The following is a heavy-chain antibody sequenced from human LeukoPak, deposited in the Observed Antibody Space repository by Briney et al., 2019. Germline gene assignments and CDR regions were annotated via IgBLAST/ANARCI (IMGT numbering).Heavy chain of an antibody. V-gene: IGHV4-59*11. CDR1: GGSISSHY. Sequence: SETLSLTCTVSGGSISSHYWSWIRQPPGKGLEWIEYIYYSGSTNYNPSLKSRVTMSVDTSKNHFSPKLSSVTAADTAVYYCARGSYDSTLIWGQGTLVTVSS. D-gene: IGHD3-22*01. CDR3: ARGSYDSTLI. CDR2: IYYSGST. J-gene: IGHJ4*02.